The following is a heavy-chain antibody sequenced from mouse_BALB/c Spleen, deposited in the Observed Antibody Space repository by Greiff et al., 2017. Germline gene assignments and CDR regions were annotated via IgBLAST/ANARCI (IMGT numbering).Heavy chain of an antibody. CDR2: IYPGDGST. V-gene: IGHV1S56*01. CDR3: ARGGAGLRREMDY. J-gene: IGHJ4*01. D-gene: IGHD2-4*01. CDR1: GYTFTSYD. Sequence: VQLQESGPELEKPGALVKISCKASGYTFTSYDINWVKQRPGQGLEWIGWIYPGDGSTKYNEKFKGKATLTADKSSSTAYMQLSSLTSENSAVYFCARGGAGLRREMDYWGQGTSVTVSS.